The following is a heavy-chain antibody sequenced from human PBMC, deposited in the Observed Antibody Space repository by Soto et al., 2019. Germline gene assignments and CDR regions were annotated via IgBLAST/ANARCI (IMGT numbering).Heavy chain of an antibody. CDR2: ISTDNGNT. D-gene: IGHD2-15*01. CDR1: GYSFTSYG. V-gene: IGHV1-18*01. Sequence: QVHLVQSGAEVKKPGASVKVSCKASGYSFTSYGISWVRQAPGQGLEWMGWISTDNGNTNYAHNLQGRVTMTTDTPTSTAFMELWGLRSDATAVYYCARDVPDTALFSCYGGMDAWGKGTTVTVSS. CDR3: ARDVPDTALFSCYGGMDA. J-gene: IGHJ6*04.